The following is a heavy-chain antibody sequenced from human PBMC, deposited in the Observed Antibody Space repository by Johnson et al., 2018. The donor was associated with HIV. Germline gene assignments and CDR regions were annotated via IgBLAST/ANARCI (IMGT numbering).Heavy chain of an antibody. CDR1: GFTFSSYA. CDR3: AKQNRGAFDI. J-gene: IGHJ3*02. Sequence: VQLVESGGGLVQPGGSLRLSCAASGFTFSSYAMSWVRQAPGKGLEWVSGINWNGGSSGYADSVKGRFTISRDTSKNTLYFQMNGLRAEDTAVYYCAKQNRGAFDIWGQGTMVTVSS. V-gene: IGHV3-23*04. CDR2: INWNGGSS.